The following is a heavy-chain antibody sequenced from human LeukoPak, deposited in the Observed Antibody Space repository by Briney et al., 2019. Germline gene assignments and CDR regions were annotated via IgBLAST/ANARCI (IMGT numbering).Heavy chain of an antibody. D-gene: IGHD4-11*01. V-gene: IGHV4-59*01. Sequence: SETLSLTCTVSDGSISSYYWSWIRQPPGKGLEWIGYIYYSGSTNYNPSLKSRVTISVDTSKNQFSLKLSSVTAADTAVYYCARAASFYSNYEYYYYYYMDVWGKGTTVTVSS. CDR2: IYYSGST. CDR1: DGSISSYY. J-gene: IGHJ6*03. CDR3: ARAASFYSNYEYYYYYYMDV.